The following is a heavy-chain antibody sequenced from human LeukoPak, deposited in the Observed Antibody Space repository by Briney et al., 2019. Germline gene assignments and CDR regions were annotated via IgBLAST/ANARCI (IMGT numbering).Heavy chain of an antibody. D-gene: IGHD3-10*01. CDR2: INHSGST. V-gene: IGHV4-34*01. CDR1: GGSFSGYY. J-gene: IGHJ3*02. Sequence: PSETLSLTCAVYGGSFSGYYWSWIRQPPGKGLEWIGEINHSGSTNYNPSLKSRVTISVDTSKNQFSLKLSFVTAADTAVYYCARVQSHNYYGSGSYYLNAFDIWGQGTMLTVSS. CDR3: ARVQSHNYYGSGSYYLNAFDI.